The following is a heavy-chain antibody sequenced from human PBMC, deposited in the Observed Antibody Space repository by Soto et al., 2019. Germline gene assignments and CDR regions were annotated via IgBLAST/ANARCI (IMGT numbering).Heavy chain of an antibody. J-gene: IGHJ4*02. Sequence: PGESLKISCKGSGYSFTSNWIGWVRQMPGKGLEWMGITYPGDSDTRYSPSFQGQVTISADKSISTAYLQWSSLKASDTAMYYCARLRGYITTANRVFDFWGQGALVTVSS. D-gene: IGHD6-13*01. CDR1: GYSFTSNW. CDR2: TYPGDSDT. CDR3: ARLRGYITTANRVFDF. V-gene: IGHV5-51*01.